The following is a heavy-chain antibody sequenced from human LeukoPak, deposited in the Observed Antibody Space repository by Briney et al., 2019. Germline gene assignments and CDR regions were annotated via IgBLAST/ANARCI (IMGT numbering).Heavy chain of an antibody. V-gene: IGHV1-2*02. Sequence: ASVKVSCTASGYTFTGYYMHWVRQAPGQGLEWMGWINPNSGGTNYAQKFQGRVTMTRDTSISTAYMELSRLRSDDTAVYYCARVQQQIDAFDIWGQGTMVTVSS. D-gene: IGHD6-13*01. CDR2: INPNSGGT. CDR3: ARVQQQIDAFDI. J-gene: IGHJ3*02. CDR1: GYTFTGYY.